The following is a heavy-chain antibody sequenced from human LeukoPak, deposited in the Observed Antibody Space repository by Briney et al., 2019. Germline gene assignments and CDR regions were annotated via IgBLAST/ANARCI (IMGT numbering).Heavy chain of an antibody. CDR1: GFTFSSYS. V-gene: IGHV3-7*01. CDR3: ARPLLYYYGSETYFWFDL. Sequence: GGSLRLSCAASGFTFSSYSMNWVRQAPGKGLEWVASIKQDGNKKYYVDSVKGRFTISRDSAENTLYLQMKSLKAEDTAFYYCARPLLYYYGSETYFWFDLWGQGTLVTVSS. CDR2: IKQDGNKK. J-gene: IGHJ5*02. D-gene: IGHD3-10*01.